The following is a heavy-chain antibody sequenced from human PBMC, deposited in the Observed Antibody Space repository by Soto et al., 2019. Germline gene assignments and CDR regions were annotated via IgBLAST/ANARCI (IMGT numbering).Heavy chain of an antibody. J-gene: IGHJ6*02. Sequence: ASVKVSCKASGYTFTGYYMHWVRQAPGQGLEWMGWINPNSGGTNYAQKFQGWVTMTRDTSISTAYMELSRLRSDDTAVYYCARAPRFLEWLLYNGYYYYGMDVWGQGTTVTVSS. D-gene: IGHD3-3*01. CDR2: INPNSGGT. V-gene: IGHV1-2*04. CDR1: GYTFTGYY. CDR3: ARAPRFLEWLLYNGYYYYGMDV.